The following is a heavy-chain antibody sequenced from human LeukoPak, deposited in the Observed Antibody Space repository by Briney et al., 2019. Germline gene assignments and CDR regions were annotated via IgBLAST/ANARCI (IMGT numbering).Heavy chain of an antibody. D-gene: IGHD2-21*01. CDR1: GFSLSTSKMC. V-gene: IGHV2-70*11. CDR2: IDWDDDE. Sequence: SGPALVKPTQTPTLTCTFSGFSLSTSKMCVNFIRQPPGKALEWLARIDWDDDEYYSTSLRPRLTISKDTSKNQVVLTMTNMDPVDTATYYCARIIAGPDYFDSWGQGTLVTVSS. CDR3: ARIIAGPDYFDS. J-gene: IGHJ4*02.